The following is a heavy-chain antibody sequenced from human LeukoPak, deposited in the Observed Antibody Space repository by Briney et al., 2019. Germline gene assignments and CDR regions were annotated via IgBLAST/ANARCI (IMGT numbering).Heavy chain of an antibody. D-gene: IGHD2-2*02. CDR1: GFTFSSYG. CDR2: IWYDGSNK. CDR3: AREKMRYCSSTSRYTPFDY. V-gene: IGHV3-33*01. Sequence: GGSLRLSCAASGFTFSSYGMHWVRQAPGKGLEWVAVIWYDGSNKYYADSVKGRFTISRDNAKNSLYLQMNSLRAEDTALYYCAREKMRYCSSTSRYTPFDYWGQGTLVTVSS. J-gene: IGHJ4*02.